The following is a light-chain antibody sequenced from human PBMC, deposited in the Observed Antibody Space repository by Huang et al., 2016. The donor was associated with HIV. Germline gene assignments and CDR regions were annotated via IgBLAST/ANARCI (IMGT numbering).Light chain of an antibody. CDR2: GSS. J-gene: IGKJ4*01. V-gene: IGKV3-15*01. CDR1: RSVSTN. CDR3: HQYNNWLLS. Sequence: EIVMTQSPATLSVSPGERVTLSCRANRSVSTNLAWYPQRPGQAPRLRIYGSSNRATGIPARFSGSGSGTDFSLTISSLQSEDFALYYCHQYNNWLLSFGGGTRVDI.